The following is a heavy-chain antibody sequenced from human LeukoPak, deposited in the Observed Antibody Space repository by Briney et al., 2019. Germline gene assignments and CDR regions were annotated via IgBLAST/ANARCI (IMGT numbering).Heavy chain of an antibody. CDR3: ARRGAAAGAFDI. J-gene: IGHJ3*02. CDR1: GGSISSYY. V-gene: IGHV4-59*08. Sequence: SETLSLTCTVSGGSISSYYWSWIRQPPGKGLEWIGYIYYSGSTNYNPSLKSRVTMSVDTSNNQFSLKLSSATAADTAVYYCARRGAAAGAFDIWGQGTMVTVSS. CDR2: IYYSGST. D-gene: IGHD6-13*01.